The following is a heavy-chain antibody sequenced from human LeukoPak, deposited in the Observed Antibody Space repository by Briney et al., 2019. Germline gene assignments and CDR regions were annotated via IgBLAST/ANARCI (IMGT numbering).Heavy chain of an antibody. V-gene: IGHV3-11*01. J-gene: IGHJ3*02. D-gene: IGHD3-10*01. CDR1: GFTFSDYY. CDR2: ISSSGSTI. Sequence: PGGSLRLSCAASGFTFSDYYMSWIRQAPGKGLEWVSYISSSGSTIYYADSVKGRFTISRDNSENKLFLQMNSLRAEDTAVYYCARGGFGPSDALDIWGQGTMVTVPS. CDR3: ARGGFGPSDALDI.